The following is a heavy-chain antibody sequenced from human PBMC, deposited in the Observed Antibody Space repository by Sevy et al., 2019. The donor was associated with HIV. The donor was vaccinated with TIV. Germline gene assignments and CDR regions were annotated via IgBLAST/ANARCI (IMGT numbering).Heavy chain of an antibody. Sequence: GGSLRLSCAASGFTFSSYSMNWVHQAPGKGLEWVSSISGISNYIYYADSMKGRFTVSRDNARNSLYLQMNSLRAEDTAVYYCARDLPPSATTVAHFDCWGQGTLVTVSS. D-gene: IGHD4-17*01. CDR3: ARDLPPSATTVAHFDC. V-gene: IGHV3-21*01. CDR1: GFTFSSYS. CDR2: ISGISNYI. J-gene: IGHJ4*02.